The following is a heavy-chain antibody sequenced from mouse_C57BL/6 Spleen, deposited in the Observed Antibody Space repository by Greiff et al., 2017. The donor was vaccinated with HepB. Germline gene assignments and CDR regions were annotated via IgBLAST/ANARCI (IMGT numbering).Heavy chain of an antibody. D-gene: IGHD2-4*01. Sequence: EVKLMESGGGLVKPGGSLKLSCAASGFTFSDYGMHWVRQAPEKGLEWVAYISSGSSTIYYADTVKGRFTIARDNAKNTLVLQMTSLRYEDTAMYYCGRMGLRQNFDYWGQGTTLTVSS. J-gene: IGHJ2*01. CDR3: GRMGLRQNFDY. CDR1: GFTFSDYG. CDR2: ISSGSSTI. V-gene: IGHV5-17*01.